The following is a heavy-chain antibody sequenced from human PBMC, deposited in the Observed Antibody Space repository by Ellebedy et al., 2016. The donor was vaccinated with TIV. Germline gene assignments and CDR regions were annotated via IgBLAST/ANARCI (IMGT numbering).Heavy chain of an antibody. J-gene: IGHJ3*02. CDR2: INQDGRQK. V-gene: IGHV3-7*01. CDR1: RFTFSSYW. Sequence: GESLKISCTASRFTFSSYWMSWVRQAPGKGLEWVANINQDGRQKYYVDSVKGRFTISRDNVKNSLYLPVNSLRAEDTAVYYCATDGSYGDYLSPQHAFTIWGQGTMVTVSS. D-gene: IGHD4-17*01. CDR3: ATDGSYGDYLSPQHAFTI.